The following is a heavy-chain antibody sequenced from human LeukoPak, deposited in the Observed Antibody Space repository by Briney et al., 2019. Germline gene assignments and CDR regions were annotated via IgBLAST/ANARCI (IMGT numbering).Heavy chain of an antibody. CDR1: GFTFTSFA. J-gene: IGHJ5*02. CDR3: AKGAVGSGSLYNWFDP. CDR2: ISASGDST. V-gene: IGHV3-23*01. Sequence: PGGSLRLSCAASGFTFTSFAMTWVRQAPGKGLEWVSVISASGDSTYYADSVKGRFTISRDNSKNTLYLQMNSLRADDTAAYYCAKGAVGSGSLYNWFDPWGQGTLVTVSS. D-gene: IGHD3-10*01.